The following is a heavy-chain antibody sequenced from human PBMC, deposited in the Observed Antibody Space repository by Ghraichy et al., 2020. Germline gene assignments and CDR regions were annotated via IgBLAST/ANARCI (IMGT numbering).Heavy chain of an antibody. Sequence: GGSLRLSCAVSGFTFDNYAMHWVRQAPGKGLEWVSLISWDGGIRNYADSVKGRFTISRDNSRNSLYLQMNSLRAEDTALYYCVKDTDSSGYHYFDYWGQGTLVTVSS. CDR3: VKDTDSSGYHYFDY. D-gene: IGHD3-22*01. CDR1: GFTFDNYA. J-gene: IGHJ4*02. CDR2: ISWDGGIR. V-gene: IGHV3-43D*04.